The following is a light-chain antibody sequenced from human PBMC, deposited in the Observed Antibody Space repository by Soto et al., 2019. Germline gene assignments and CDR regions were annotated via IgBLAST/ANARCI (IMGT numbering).Light chain of an antibody. CDR3: CSYVGATTYV. CDR2: EGI. J-gene: IGLJ1*01. V-gene: IGLV2-23*01. CDR1: SSVVGTYYL. Sequence: VLTQPASVSGSPGQSITISCTGTSSVVGTYYLVSWYQQHPGKAPKVIVYEGIKRPSGVSDRFSGSTSGSTASLTISGLQAEDEAEYYCCSYVGATTYVFGSGTKVTVL.